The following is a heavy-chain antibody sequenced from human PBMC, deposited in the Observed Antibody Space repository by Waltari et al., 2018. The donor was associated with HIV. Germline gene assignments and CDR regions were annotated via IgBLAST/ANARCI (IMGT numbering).Heavy chain of an antibody. CDR1: GFNFKGSA. CDR3: TRWTAAAGTAFDY. Sequence: EGQLVESGGALVQPGGSLKLSCAASGFNFKGSAIHWVRQASGKGLEWVGRIRSKLDSFATAYGASMKGRFTISRDDSKNTAYLQMNSLKTEDTALYYCTRWTAAAGTAFDYWGLGTLVTVSS. J-gene: IGHJ4*02. CDR2: IRSKLDSFAT. V-gene: IGHV3-73*01. D-gene: IGHD6-13*01.